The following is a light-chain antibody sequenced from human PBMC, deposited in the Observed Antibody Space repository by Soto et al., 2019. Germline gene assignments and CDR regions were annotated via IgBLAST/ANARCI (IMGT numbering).Light chain of an antibody. CDR2: DAS. CDR3: QQFNTKPLT. Sequence: IQLTQSPSTLSASVGDRVTITCRASQGIGTALAWYHQRPGNSPDLLVYDASTLQSGVPSRFSGSGSEADFKPTISGLQPEDFGHYYCQQFNTKPLTFGGGTRVEIK. V-gene: IGKV1-13*02. CDR1: QGIGTA. J-gene: IGKJ4*01.